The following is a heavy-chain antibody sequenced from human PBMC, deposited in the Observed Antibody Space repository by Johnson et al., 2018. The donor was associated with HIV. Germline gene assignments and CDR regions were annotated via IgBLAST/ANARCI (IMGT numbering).Heavy chain of an antibody. CDR2: TSYDGSNK. CDR1: GFTFRNYA. D-gene: IGHD4-23*01. J-gene: IGHJ3*02. V-gene: IGHV3-30*04. Sequence: VQVVESGGGVVQPGRSLRLSCAASGFTFRNYAIHWVRQAPGKGLEWVAVTSYDGSNKYYADSVKGRFTISRDNSKNTLYLQMNSLRAEDTAVYYCASGEDYGGNYGAFDIWGQGTMVTVSS. CDR3: ASGEDYGGNYGAFDI.